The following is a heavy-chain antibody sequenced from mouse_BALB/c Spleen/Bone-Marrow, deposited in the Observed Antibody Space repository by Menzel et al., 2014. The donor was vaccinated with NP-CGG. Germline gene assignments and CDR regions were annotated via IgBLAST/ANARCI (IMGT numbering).Heavy chain of an antibody. V-gene: IGHV1-54*01. CDR1: GYAFTNYL. Sequence: QVQLQQSGAELVRPGTSVKVSRKASGYAFTNYLIEWVKQRPGQGPEWIGVINPGSGGTNYNEKFRGKATLTADKSSSTAYMQLSSLTSDDSAVYFCARCLTGTSALDFWGQGTSVTVSS. J-gene: IGHJ4*01. D-gene: IGHD4-1*01. CDR2: INPGSGGT. CDR3: ARCLTGTSALDF.